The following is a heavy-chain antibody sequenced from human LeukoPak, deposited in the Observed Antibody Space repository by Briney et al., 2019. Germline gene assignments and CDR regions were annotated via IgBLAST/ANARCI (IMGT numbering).Heavy chain of an antibody. V-gene: IGHV3-53*01. CDR2: IYSGGST. CDR1: EFTFNSYW. Sequence: GGSLRLSCVASEFTFNSYWMHWVRQAPGKGLEWVSVIYSGGSTYYADSVKGRFTISRDNSKNTLYLQMNSLRAEDTAVYYCARDLGKFSGYGEVWGQGTLVTVSS. D-gene: IGHD5-12*01. J-gene: IGHJ4*02. CDR3: ARDLGKFSGYGEV.